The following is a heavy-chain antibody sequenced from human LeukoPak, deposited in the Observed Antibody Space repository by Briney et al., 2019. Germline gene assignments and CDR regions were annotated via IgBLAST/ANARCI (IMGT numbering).Heavy chain of an antibody. CDR1: GFTFSSYW. CDR2: IKQDGSEK. Sequence: PGGSLRLSCAASGFTFSSYWMSWVRQAPGKGLECGANIKQDGSEKYYVDSVKGRFTTSRDNAKNSLSLQMNRLRAEDTAVYYCARDLNADYDFWSGYPGTDYFDYWGQGTLVTVSS. D-gene: IGHD3-3*01. CDR3: ARDLNADYDFWSGYPGTDYFDY. J-gene: IGHJ4*02. V-gene: IGHV3-7*01.